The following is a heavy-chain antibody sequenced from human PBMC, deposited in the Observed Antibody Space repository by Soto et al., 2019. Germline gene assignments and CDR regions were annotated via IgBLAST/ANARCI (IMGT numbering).Heavy chain of an antibody. V-gene: IGHV5-10-1*01. CDR2: IDPSDSYT. CDR3: ARRRAVTMIVVGAFDI. Sequence: GESLKISCKGSGYSFTSYWISWVRQMPGKGLEWMGRIDPSDSYTNYSPSFQGHVTISADKSISTAYLQWSSLKASDTATYYCARRRAVTMIVVGAFDIWGQGTMVTVS. D-gene: IGHD3-22*01. J-gene: IGHJ3*02. CDR1: GYSFTSYW.